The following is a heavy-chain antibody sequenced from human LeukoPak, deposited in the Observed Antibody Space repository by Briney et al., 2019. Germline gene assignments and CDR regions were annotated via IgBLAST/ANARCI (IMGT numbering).Heavy chain of an antibody. J-gene: IGHJ4*02. Sequence: SETLSLTCTVSGGSISSYYWSWIRQPPGKGLEWIGYIYYSGSTNYNPSLKSRVTISVDTSKNQFSLKLTSVTAADTAVYSCARGVSGWYQVDYWGQGTLVTVSS. CDR3: ARGVSGWYQVDY. CDR1: GGSISSYY. D-gene: IGHD6-13*01. V-gene: IGHV4-59*08. CDR2: IYYSGST.